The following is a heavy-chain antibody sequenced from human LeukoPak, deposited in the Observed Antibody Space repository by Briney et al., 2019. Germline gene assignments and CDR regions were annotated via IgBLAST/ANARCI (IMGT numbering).Heavy chain of an antibody. CDR3: ARHGSTYALRN. D-gene: IGHD2-2*01. CDR2: IYTSGST. J-gene: IGHJ4*02. Sequence: SETLSLTCTVSGGSISSYYWSWIRKPAGKGLEWIGRIYTSGSTNYNPSLKSRVTISVDTSKNQFSLKLSSVTAADTAVYYCARHGSTYALRNWGQGTLVTVSS. CDR1: GGSISSYY. V-gene: IGHV4-4*07.